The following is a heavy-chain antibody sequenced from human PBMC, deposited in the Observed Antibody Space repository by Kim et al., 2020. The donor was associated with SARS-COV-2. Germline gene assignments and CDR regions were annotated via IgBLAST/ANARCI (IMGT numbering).Heavy chain of an antibody. V-gene: IGHV3-30*07. Sequence: DSVKGRFTISRDDSKNTLFLQMNSLRAEDTAVYYCAREGTGENTVTMALGYWGQGTLVTVSS. CDR3: AREGTGENTVTMALGY. D-gene: IGHD4-17*01. J-gene: IGHJ4*02.